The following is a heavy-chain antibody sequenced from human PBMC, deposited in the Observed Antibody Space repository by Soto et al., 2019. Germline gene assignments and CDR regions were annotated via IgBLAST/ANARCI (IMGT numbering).Heavy chain of an antibody. CDR1: GGSISSYY. CDR3: ARVITWSGYYTRYFHY. D-gene: IGHD3-3*01. V-gene: IGHV4-59*01. J-gene: IGHJ4*02. Sequence: SETLSLTCTVSGGSISSYYWSWIRQPPGKGLEWIGYIYYSGSTNYNPSLKSRVTISVDTSKNQFSLKLSSVTAADTAVYYCARVITWSGYYTRYFHYWGQGTLVTVSS. CDR2: IYYSGST.